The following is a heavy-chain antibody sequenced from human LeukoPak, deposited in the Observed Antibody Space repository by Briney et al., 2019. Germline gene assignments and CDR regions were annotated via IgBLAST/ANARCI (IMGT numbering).Heavy chain of an antibody. CDR1: GYTLTSYG. CDR3: ARDHGGYSYGIGRYYFDY. D-gene: IGHD5-18*01. Sequence: ASVKVSCKASGYTLTSYGISWVRQSRGQGLEWMGWISAYNGNTNYAQKLQGRVTMTTDTSTSTAYMELRSLRSDDTAVYYCARDHGGYSYGIGRYYFDYWGQGTLVTVSS. CDR2: ISAYNGNT. J-gene: IGHJ4*02. V-gene: IGHV1-18*01.